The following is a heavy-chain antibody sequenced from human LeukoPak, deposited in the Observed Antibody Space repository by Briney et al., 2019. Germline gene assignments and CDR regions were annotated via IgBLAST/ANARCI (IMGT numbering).Heavy chain of an antibody. D-gene: IGHD3/OR15-3a*01. CDR1: GFTFSTYS. J-gene: IGHJ4*02. Sequence: GGSLRLSCAASGFTFSTYSMNWVRQAPGKGLEWVSYISSSSSTIYYADSVKGRFTISRDNAKNSLYLQMNSLTVEDTAVYYCARDDGFSCYSYWGQGTLVTVSS. CDR2: ISSSSSTI. CDR3: ARDDGFSCYSY. V-gene: IGHV3-48*04.